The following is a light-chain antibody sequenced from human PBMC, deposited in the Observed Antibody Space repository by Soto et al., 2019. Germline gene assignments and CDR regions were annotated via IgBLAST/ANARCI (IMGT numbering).Light chain of an antibody. CDR1: TSDVDYNR. V-gene: IGLV2-14*01. CDR2: EVT. J-gene: IGLJ2*01. CDR3: SSFTNNNTPHVV. Sequence: QAVVTQPASVTGSPGQSITISCTGTTSDVDYNRVSWYQQYPGTAPKLMINEVTNRPSGVSDRFSGSRSGNTASLTISGLQPEDEADYYCSSFTNNNTPHVVFGGGTQLTVL.